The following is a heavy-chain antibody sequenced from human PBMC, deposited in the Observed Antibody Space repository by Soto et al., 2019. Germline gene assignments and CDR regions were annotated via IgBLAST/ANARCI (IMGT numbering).Heavy chain of an antibody. D-gene: IGHD1-26*01. J-gene: IGHJ6*02. CDR2: MSFDGSNK. V-gene: IGHV3-30*18. CDR3: AKASGWELHLSPPSYNSGMDV. CDR1: GFTFRSYG. Sequence: GGSLRLSCAASGFTFRSYGMHWVRQAPGKGLEWVALMSFDGSNKYYADSGRGRFTISSDNSKSTLYLQMHILRPEDTAVYYCAKASGWELHLSPPSYNSGMDVWGQGPTLTVSS.